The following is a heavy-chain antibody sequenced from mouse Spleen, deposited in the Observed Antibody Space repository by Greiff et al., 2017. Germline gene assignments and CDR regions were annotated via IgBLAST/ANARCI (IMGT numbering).Heavy chain of an antibody. V-gene: IGHV1-55*01. CDR3: VNRALYGSSYDGYFDV. Sequence: QVQLQQPGAELVKPGASVKMSCKASGYTFTSYWITWVKQRPGQGLEWIGDIYPGSGSTNYNEKFKSKATLTVDTSSSTAYMQLSSLTSEDSAVYYCVNRALYGSSYDGYFDVWGAGTTVTVSS. CDR2: IYPGSGST. CDR1: GYTFTSYW. J-gene: IGHJ1*01. D-gene: IGHD1-1*01.